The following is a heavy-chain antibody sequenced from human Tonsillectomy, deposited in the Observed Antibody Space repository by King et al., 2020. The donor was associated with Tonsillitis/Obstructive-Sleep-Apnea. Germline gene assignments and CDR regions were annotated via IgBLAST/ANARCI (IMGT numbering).Heavy chain of an antibody. V-gene: IGHV4-59*08. CDR1: GGSISSYY. Sequence: VQLQESGPGLVKPSETLSLTCTVSGGSISSYYWSWIRQPPGKGLEWIGYIYYSGSTNNNPSLRSRVTISVDTSKNQFSLKLSSVTAADTAVYYCARAYYDILTGYLDDAFDIWGQGSMVTVSS. CDR3: ARAYYDILTGYLDDAFDI. CDR2: IYYSGST. J-gene: IGHJ3*02. D-gene: IGHD3-9*01.